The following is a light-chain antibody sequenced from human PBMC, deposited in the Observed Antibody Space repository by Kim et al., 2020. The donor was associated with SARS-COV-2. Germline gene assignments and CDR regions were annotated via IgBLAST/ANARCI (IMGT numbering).Light chain of an antibody. Sequence: QSALTQPPSVSGSPGQSVTISCTGTSSDVGPYDRVSWYQQSPGTAPKLLILAVSSRPSGVPDRFSGSKSGNTASLTISGLQAEDEADYYCSSYTTTNTLIVGGGTQLTVL. CDR2: AVS. J-gene: IGLJ2*01. CDR3: SSYTTTNTLI. V-gene: IGLV2-18*02. CDR1: SSDVGPYDR.